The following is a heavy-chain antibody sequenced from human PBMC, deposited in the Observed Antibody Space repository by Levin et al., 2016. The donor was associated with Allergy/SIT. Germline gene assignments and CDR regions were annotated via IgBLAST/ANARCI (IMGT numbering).Heavy chain of an antibody. CDR2: MNKDGSEK. J-gene: IGHJ4*02. D-gene: IGHD2/OR15-2a*01. CDR3: ARVSTFGGTTWCFDY. V-gene: IGHV3-7*01. Sequence: GESLKISCAASGFTFGPYWMSWVRQAPGKGLEWVANMNKDGSEKHYVDSVKGRFTISRDNTKNSLYLQMNSLRAEDTAVYYCARVSTFGGTTWCFDYWGQGALVTVSS. CDR1: GFTFGPYW.